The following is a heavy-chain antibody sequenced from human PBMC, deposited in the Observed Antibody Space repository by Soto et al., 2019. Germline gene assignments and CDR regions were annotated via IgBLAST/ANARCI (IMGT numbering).Heavy chain of an antibody. D-gene: IGHD6-13*01. Sequence: SETLSLTCTVSGGSISSYYWSWIRQPAGKGLEWIGRIYTSGSTNYNPSLKSRVTMSVDTSKNQFSLKLSSVTAADTAVYYCARDKERGSSSWKSNWFDPWGQGTLVTVS. CDR2: IYTSGST. V-gene: IGHV4-4*07. CDR1: GGSISSYY. J-gene: IGHJ5*02. CDR3: ARDKERGSSSWKSNWFDP.